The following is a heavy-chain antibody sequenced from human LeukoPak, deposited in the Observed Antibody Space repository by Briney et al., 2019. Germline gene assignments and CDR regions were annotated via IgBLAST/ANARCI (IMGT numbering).Heavy chain of an antibody. J-gene: IGHJ6*02. V-gene: IGHV6-1*01. CDR1: GDSVSSNSAA. Sequence: SQTLSLTCAISGDSVSSNSAAWNWIRQSPSRGLEWLGRTYYRSKWYNDYAVSVKSRITINPDTSKSQFCLQLNSVTPEDTAVYYCARDRKSSSSSWYNYYYYGMDVWGQGTTVTVSS. CDR3: ARDRKSSSSSWYNYYYYGMDV. D-gene: IGHD6-13*01. CDR2: TYYRSKWYN.